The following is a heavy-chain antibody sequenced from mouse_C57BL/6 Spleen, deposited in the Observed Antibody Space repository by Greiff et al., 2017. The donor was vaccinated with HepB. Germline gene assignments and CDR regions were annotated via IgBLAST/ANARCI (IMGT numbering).Heavy chain of an antibody. J-gene: IGHJ2*01. D-gene: IGHD1-1*01. CDR1: GYTFTSYW. CDR2: IDPSDSYT. Sequence: QVQLQQPGAELVKPGASVKLSCKAPGYTFTSYWMQWVKQRPGQGLEWIGEIDPSDSYTNYNQKFKGKATLTVDTSSSTAYMQLSSLTSEDSAVYYCARGFITTVVADYWGQGTTLTVSS. CDR3: ARGFITTVVADY. V-gene: IGHV1-50*01.